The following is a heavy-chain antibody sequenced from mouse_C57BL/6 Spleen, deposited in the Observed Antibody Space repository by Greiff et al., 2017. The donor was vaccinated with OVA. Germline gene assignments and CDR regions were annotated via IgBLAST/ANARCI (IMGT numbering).Heavy chain of an antibody. V-gene: IGHV3-6*01. CDR2: ISYDGSN. D-gene: IGHD3-2*02. J-gene: IGHJ1*03. CDR3: ARGGSSGYRWYFDV. Sequence: EVKLQESGPGLVKPSQSLSLTCSVTGYSITSGYYWNWIRQFPGNKLEWMGYISYDGSNNYNPSLKNRISITRDTSKNQFFLKLNSVTTEDTATYYCARGGSSGYRWYFDVWGTGTTVTVSS. CDR1: GYSITSGYY.